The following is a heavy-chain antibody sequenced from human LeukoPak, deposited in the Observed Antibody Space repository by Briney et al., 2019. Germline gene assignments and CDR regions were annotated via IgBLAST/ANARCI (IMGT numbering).Heavy chain of an antibody. CDR2: ISYDGKLA. CDR1: GFSFSNFG. J-gene: IGHJ4*02. CDR3: AKEKDYYVSRSCDF. D-gene: IGHD3-10*01. V-gene: IGHV3-30*18. Sequence: GRSLRLSCVGSGFSFSNFGMHWFRQAPGKGLEWVAVISYDGKLAYYADSVKGRFTISRDNSQKTLSLQMNSLRAEDTALYYCAKEKDYYVSRSCDFWGQGTQVIV.